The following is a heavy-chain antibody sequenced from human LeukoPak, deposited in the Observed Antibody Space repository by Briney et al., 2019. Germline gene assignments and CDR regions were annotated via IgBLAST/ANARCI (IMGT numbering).Heavy chain of an antibody. CDR2: ISSSSSYI. V-gene: IGHV3-21*01. CDR3: ARDVGSSAAFDI. Sequence: GGSLRLSCAASGFTFSSYWMSWVRQAPGKGLEWVSSISSSSSYIYYADSVKGRFTISRDNAKNSLYLQMNSLRAEDTAVYYCARDVGSSAAFDIWGQGTMVTVSS. CDR1: GFTFSSYW. D-gene: IGHD6-6*01. J-gene: IGHJ3*02.